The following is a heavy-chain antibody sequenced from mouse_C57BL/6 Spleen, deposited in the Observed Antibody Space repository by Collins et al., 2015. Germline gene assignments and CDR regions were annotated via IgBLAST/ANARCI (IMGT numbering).Heavy chain of an antibody. J-gene: IGHJ1*03. D-gene: IGHD4-1*01. V-gene: IGHV2-2*01. CDR3: ARKGIWDESYWYFDV. CDR2: IWSGGST. CDR1: GFSLTSYG. Sequence: QVQLKQSGPGLVQPSQSLSITCTVSGFSLTSYGVHWVRQSPGKSLEWLGVIWSGGSTDYNAAFISRLSISKDNSKSQVFFKMNSLQADDTAIYYCARKGIWDESYWYFDVWGTGTTVTVSS.